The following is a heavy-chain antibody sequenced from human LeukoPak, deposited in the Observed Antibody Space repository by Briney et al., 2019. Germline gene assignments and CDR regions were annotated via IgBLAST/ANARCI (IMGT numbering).Heavy chain of an antibody. V-gene: IGHV1-46*01. CDR3: ARVPRGLTIFGPPWFDY. J-gene: IGHJ5*01. CDR1: GYTFTSYY. D-gene: IGHD3-3*01. Sequence: ASVKVSCKASGYTFTSYYMHWVRQAPGQGLEWMGIINPSGGSTSYAQKFQGRVTMTRDTSTSTVYMELSSLRSEDTAVYYCARVPRGLTIFGPPWFDYWGQGTLVTVSS. CDR2: INPSGGST.